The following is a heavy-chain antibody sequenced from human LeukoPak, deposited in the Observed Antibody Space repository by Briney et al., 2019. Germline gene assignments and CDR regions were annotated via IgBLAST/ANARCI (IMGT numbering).Heavy chain of an antibody. CDR2: ISSSSTYI. CDR3: ARERRYYDSSGYYDY. V-gene: IGHV3-21*01. CDR1: GFTFNAYG. D-gene: IGHD3-22*01. J-gene: IGHJ4*02. Sequence: GGSLRLSCAASGFTFNAYGMNWVRQAPGKGLEWVSSISSSSTYIYYADSVKGRFTISRDNAKNSLYLQMNSLRAEDTAVYYCARERRYYDSSGYYDYWGQGTLVTVSS.